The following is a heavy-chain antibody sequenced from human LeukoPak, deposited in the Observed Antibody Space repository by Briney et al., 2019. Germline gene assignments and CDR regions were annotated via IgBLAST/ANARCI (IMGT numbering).Heavy chain of an antibody. J-gene: IGHJ3*02. V-gene: IGHV4-59*01. D-gene: IGHD4-17*01. CDR2: IYYSGST. CDR3: AFGYGDYAPDAFDI. Sequence: SETLSLTCTVSGGSISSYYWSWIRQPPGKGLEWIGYIYYSGSTNYNPSLKSRVTISVDTSKNQFSLKLSSVTAADTAVYYCAFGYGDYAPDAFDIWGQGTMVTVSS. CDR1: GGSISSYY.